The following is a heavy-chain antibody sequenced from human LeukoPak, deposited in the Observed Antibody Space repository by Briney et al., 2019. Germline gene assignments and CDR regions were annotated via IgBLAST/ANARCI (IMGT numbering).Heavy chain of an antibody. D-gene: IGHD3-10*01. CDR3: ARGGGSGSFDY. V-gene: IGHV3-53*01. Sequence: GGSLRLSCVASGFAVGRNYMSWVRQAPGKGLECVSLIYSGGAIRYADSVKGRFTISRENAKNSLYLQMNSLRAGDTAVYYCARGGGSGSFDYWGQGTLVTVSS. CDR1: GFAVGRNY. CDR2: IYSGGAI. J-gene: IGHJ4*02.